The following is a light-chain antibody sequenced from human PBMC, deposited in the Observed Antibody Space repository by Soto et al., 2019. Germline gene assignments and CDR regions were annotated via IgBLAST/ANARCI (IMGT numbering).Light chain of an antibody. J-gene: IGKJ1*01. CDR1: QTISSW. V-gene: IGKV1-5*01. CDR3: QHHGT. CDR2: DAS. Sequence: DIQMTPSPSTPSGSVGDRVTITCRASQTISSWLAWYQQQPGKAPKLLIYDASSLESGVPSRFSGSGSRTEFTLTISSLQPDDFATYYCQHHGTFGQGTKVE.